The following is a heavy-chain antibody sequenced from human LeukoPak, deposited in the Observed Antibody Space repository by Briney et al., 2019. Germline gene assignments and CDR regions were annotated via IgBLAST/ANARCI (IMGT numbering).Heavy chain of an antibody. V-gene: IGHV1-18*01. CDR3: ASSSIAAAGDDAFDI. Sequence: ASVKVSCKASGYTFTTYDISWVRQAPGQGLEWMGWISAYNGNTNYAQKLQGRVTMTTDTSTSTAYMELRSLRSDDTAVYYCASSSIAAAGDDAFDIWGQGTMVTVSS. J-gene: IGHJ3*02. D-gene: IGHD6-13*01. CDR1: GYTFTTYD. CDR2: ISAYNGNT.